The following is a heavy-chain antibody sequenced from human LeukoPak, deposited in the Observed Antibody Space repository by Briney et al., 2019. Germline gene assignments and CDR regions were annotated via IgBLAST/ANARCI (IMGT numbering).Heavy chain of an antibody. J-gene: IGHJ4*02. Sequence: PSKTLSLTCTVSGGSISSYYWSWIRQPAGKGREWIGRIYTSGSTNYNPSLKSRVTMSVDTSKNQFSLKLSSVTAADTAVYYCARAVKSSGWYGYYFDYWGQGTLVTVSS. CDR2: IYTSGST. V-gene: IGHV4-4*07. CDR3: ARAVKSSGWYGYYFDY. D-gene: IGHD6-19*01. CDR1: GGSISSYY.